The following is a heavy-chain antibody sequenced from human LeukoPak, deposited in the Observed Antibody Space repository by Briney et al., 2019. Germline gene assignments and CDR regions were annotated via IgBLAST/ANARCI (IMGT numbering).Heavy chain of an antibody. CDR1: GGSISSGGYY. V-gene: IGHV4-30-2*01. CDR3: ARGPIAAAGQLRGFDP. J-gene: IGHJ5*02. D-gene: IGHD6-13*01. CDR2: IYHSGST. Sequence: SETLSLTCTVSGGSISSGGYYWSWIRQPPGKGLEWIGYIYHSGSTYYNPSLKSRVTISVDRSKNQFSLKLSSVTAADTAVYYCARGPIAAAGQLRGFDPWGQGTLVTVSS.